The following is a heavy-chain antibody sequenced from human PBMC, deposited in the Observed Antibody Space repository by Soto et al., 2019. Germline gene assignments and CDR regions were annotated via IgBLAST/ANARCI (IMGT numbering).Heavy chain of an antibody. J-gene: IGHJ4*02. V-gene: IGHV4-30-4*01. CDR3: ARLWWSYYFDY. CDR1: GGSISSGDYY. Sequence: PSETLSLTCTVSGGSISSGDYYWSWIRQPPGKGLEWIGYIYYSGSTYYNPSLKSQVTISVDTSKNQFSLKLTSVTAAGTAVYFCARLWWSYYFDYWGQGALVTVSS. CDR2: IYYSGST. D-gene: IGHD3-16*01.